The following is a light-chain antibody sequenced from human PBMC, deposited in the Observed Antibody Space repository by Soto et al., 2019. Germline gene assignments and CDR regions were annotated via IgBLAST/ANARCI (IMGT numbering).Light chain of an antibody. J-gene: IGKJ5*01. CDR1: QSVSNNY. CDR2: GAS. CDR3: QQYDSSPPIT. V-gene: IGKV3-20*01. Sequence: EIVLTQSPGTLSLSPGERATLSCRASQSVSNNYLAWYQQKPGQAPKVLIYGASSRATGIPDRFSGSGSGTDFTLTISGLEPEDFAVYYCQQYDSSPPITFGQGTRLEIK.